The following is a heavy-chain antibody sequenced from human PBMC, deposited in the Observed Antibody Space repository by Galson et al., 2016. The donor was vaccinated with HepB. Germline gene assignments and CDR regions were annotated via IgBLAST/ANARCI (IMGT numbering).Heavy chain of an antibody. CDR3: ARPYYSYRPAAY. Sequence: QSGAEVKEPGESLKISCKASGYNFISFSIGWVRQMPGKGLEWLGLIYPGDHDTRYSPSFQGKVTISADQSISTVYLEWSSRKATDTAMYYCARPYYSYRPAAYWGQGTLVTVSS. J-gene: IGHJ4*02. CDR2: IYPGDHDT. V-gene: IGHV5-51*01. D-gene: IGHD3-10*01. CDR1: GYNFISFS.